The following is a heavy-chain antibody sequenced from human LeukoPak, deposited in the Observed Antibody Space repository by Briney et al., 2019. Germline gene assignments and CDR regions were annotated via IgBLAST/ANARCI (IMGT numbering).Heavy chain of an antibody. CDR3: ARGGETTALYYYYYYGMDV. V-gene: IGHV3-53*01. D-gene: IGHD4-17*01. CDR1: GFTVSSNY. CDR2: IYSGGST. J-gene: IGHJ6*02. Sequence: PGGSLRLSCAASGFTVSSNYMSWVRQAPGKGLEWVSVIYSGGSTYYADSVKGRFTISRDNSKNTLYLQMNSLRAEDTAVYYCARGGETTALYYYYYYGMDVWGQGPRSPSP.